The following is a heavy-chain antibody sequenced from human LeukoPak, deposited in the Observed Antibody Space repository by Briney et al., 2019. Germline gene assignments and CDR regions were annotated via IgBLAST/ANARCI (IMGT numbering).Heavy chain of an antibody. Sequence: GASVKVSCKASGGTFSSYAISWVRQAPGQGLEWMGGIIPIFGTANYAQKFQGRVTITADESTSTAYMELSSLRSEDTAVYYCAKTPPDSYGMDVWGQGTTVTVSS. V-gene: IGHV1-69*13. J-gene: IGHJ6*02. CDR3: AKTPPDSYGMDV. CDR1: GGTFSSYA. CDR2: IIPIFGTA.